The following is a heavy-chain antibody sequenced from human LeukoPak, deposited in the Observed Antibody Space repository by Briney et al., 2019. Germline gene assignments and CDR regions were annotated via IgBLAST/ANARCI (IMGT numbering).Heavy chain of an antibody. J-gene: IGHJ4*02. D-gene: IGHD5-12*01. Sequence: SETLSLTCTVSGGSISSGGYSWSWIRQPPGKGLEWIGYIYYSDTYYNPSLKSRVTISADTSKNQFSLRLNSVTAADTAVYYCASHSGGYAYWGQGTLVTVSS. CDR2: IYYSDT. CDR1: GGSISSGGYS. V-gene: IGHV4-30-4*07. CDR3: ASHSGGYAY.